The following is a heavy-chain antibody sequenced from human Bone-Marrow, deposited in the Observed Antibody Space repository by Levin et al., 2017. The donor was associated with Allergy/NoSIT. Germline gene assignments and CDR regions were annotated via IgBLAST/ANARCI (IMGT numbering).Heavy chain of an antibody. V-gene: IGHV4-59*01. Sequence: SQTLSLPCTVSGGSIRSYYWSWIRQPPGKGLEWIGYIYYSGSTNYNPSLKSRVTISVDTSKNQFSLKLSSVTAADTAVYYCARCISSSWYYYYYYMDVWGKGTTVTVSS. CDR3: ARCISSSWYYYYYYMDV. D-gene: IGHD6-13*01. CDR1: GGSIRSYY. J-gene: IGHJ6*03. CDR2: IYYSGST.